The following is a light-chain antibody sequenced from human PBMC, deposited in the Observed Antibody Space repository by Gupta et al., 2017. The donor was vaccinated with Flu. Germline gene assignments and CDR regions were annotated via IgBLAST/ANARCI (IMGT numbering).Light chain of an antibody. V-gene: IGLV3-27*01. Sequence: LELTQPSSVSVSPGQTAKITCSGDILAKKYARWFQQKPGQAPVVVIYKDSERPAGIPERFSGSSSGTTVTLTIGGAQLEDESYYHCYYAAGNMGVFGGGTKLTVL. CDR3: YYAAGNMGV. CDR2: KDS. J-gene: IGLJ3*02. CDR1: ILAKKY.